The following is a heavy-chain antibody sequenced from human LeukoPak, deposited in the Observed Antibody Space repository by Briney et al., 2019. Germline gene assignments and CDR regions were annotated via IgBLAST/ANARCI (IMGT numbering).Heavy chain of an antibody. Sequence: GGSLRLSCAASGFTFSSYAMSWVRQAPGKGLEWVSVIYSGGSTYYADSVKGRFTISRDNSKNTLYLQMNSLRAEDTAVYYCARDVGGGDCCVLDYWAQGTLVTVSS. CDR3: ARDVGGGDCCVLDY. V-gene: IGHV3-66*01. CDR1: GFTFSSYA. J-gene: IGHJ4*02. CDR2: IYSGGST. D-gene: IGHD2-21*02.